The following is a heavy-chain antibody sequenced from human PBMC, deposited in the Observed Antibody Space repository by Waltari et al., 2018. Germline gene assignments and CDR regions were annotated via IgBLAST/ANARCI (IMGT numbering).Heavy chain of an antibody. CDR1: GFTFSSYW. J-gene: IGHJ4*02. CDR2: IRGDGSFT. D-gene: IGHD6-6*01. CDR3: VRSDSSTPFDY. Sequence: EVQLVESGGGFIQPGGSLRLSCAVSGFTFSSYWMHWVRQAPGKGLVWVSRIRGDGSFTSYADSVKGRFTISRDNAKNTLYLQMNSLRAEETAVYYCVRSDSSTPFDYWGQGTLVTVSS. V-gene: IGHV3-74*01.